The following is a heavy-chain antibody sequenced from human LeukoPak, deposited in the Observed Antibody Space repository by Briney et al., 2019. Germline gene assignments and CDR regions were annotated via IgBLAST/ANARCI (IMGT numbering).Heavy chain of an antibody. CDR3: AREKLGELLDFDY. J-gene: IGHJ4*02. V-gene: IGHV3-7*01. CDR2: IKQDGGEK. CDR1: GFTFSNYW. D-gene: IGHD3-10*01. Sequence: GGSLRLSCAASGFTFSNYWMSWVRQAPGKGLEWVANIKQDGGEKYYVDSVEGRFTISRDNAKNSLYLQMNSLRAEDTAVYYCAREKLGELLDFDYWGQGTLVTVSS.